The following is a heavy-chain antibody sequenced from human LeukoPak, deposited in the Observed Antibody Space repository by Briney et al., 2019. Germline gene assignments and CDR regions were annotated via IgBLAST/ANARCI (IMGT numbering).Heavy chain of an antibody. V-gene: IGHV4-59*08. D-gene: IGHD6-19*01. Sequence: SETLSLTCTVSGGSISSYYWSWIRQPPGNGLEWIGYIYYSGSTNYNPSLKSRVTISVDTSKNQFSLKLSSVTAADTAVYYCARRRYSSGWYDAFDIWGQGTMVTVSS. CDR2: IYYSGST. CDR3: ARRRYSSGWYDAFDI. CDR1: GGSISSYY. J-gene: IGHJ3*02.